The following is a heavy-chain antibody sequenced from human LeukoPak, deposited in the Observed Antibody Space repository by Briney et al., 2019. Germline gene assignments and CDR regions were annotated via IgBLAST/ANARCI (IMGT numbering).Heavy chain of an antibody. J-gene: IGHJ3*02. D-gene: IGHD3-22*01. CDR2: IYHSGST. CDR1: GGSISSGGYS. Sequence: SETLSLTCAVSGGSISSGGYSWSWIRQPPGKGLERIGYIYHSGSTYYNPSLKSRVTISVDRSKNQFSLKLSSVAAADTAVYYCARDEYYYDSSGYYRRRGAFDIWGQGTMVTVSS. CDR3: ARDEYYYDSSGYYRRRGAFDI. V-gene: IGHV4-30-2*01.